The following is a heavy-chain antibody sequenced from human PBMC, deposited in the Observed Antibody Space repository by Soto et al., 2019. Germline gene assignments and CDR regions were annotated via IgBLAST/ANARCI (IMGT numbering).Heavy chain of an antibody. CDR2: ISSSGYI. Sequence: EVQLVESGGGLVKPGGSLSLSCAASGFNFNSYTINWVRRAPGKRLEWLSSISSSGYIFSTDSVRGRFTISRDNAKNSVYLQINSLRAEDTAVYFCARDCSGGSCYPGMDVWGQGTTVTVSS. D-gene: IGHD2-15*01. CDR3: ARDCSGGSCYPGMDV. CDR1: GFNFNSYT. V-gene: IGHV3-21*01. J-gene: IGHJ6*02.